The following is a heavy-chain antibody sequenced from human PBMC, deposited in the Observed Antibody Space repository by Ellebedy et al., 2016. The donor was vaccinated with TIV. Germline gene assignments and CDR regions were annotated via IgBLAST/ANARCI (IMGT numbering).Heavy chain of an antibody. CDR3: AKDRIGNYYFDL. Sequence: GESLKISCTASGFTFSDYFMSWIRQAPGKGLEWVSYIDGAGGARYYADSVRGRFTISRDNTKTSLTLEMNDLRVDDTAVYYCAKDRIGNYYFDLWGQGTLVSVSS. V-gene: IGHV3-11*04. CDR1: GFTFSDYF. J-gene: IGHJ5*02. CDR2: IDGAGGAR. D-gene: IGHD1-26*01.